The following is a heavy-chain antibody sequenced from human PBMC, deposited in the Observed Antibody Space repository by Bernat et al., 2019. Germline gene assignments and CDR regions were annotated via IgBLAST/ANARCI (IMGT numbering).Heavy chain of an antibody. Sequence: QVQLVESGGGVVQPGRSLRLSCAASGFTFSSYAMHWVRQAPGKGLEWVAVISYDGSNKYYADSVKGRFTISRDNSKNTLYLQMNSLRAEDTAVYYCAGGSSGSYYYYGMDVWGQGTTVTVYS. CDR1: GFTFSSYA. CDR3: AGGSSGSYYYYGMDV. CDR2: ISYDGSNK. V-gene: IGHV3-30-3*01. D-gene: IGHD3-10*01. J-gene: IGHJ6*02.